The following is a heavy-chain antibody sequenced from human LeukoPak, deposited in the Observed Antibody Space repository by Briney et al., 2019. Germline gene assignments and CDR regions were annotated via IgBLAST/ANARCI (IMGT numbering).Heavy chain of an antibody. V-gene: IGHV3-74*01. CDR1: GFELSSYW. CDR2: FDAEDTVT. CDR3: AKDGPYYDILTGYSFQSSFDY. J-gene: IGHJ4*02. Sequence: GGSLRLSCTVSGFELSSYWMHWVRQSPGKGLVWVSTFDAEDTVTRYADSVKGRFTISRDNAKNTLYLQMNSLRVEDTAVYYCAKDGPYYDILTGYSFQSSFDYWGQGTLVTVSS. D-gene: IGHD3-9*01.